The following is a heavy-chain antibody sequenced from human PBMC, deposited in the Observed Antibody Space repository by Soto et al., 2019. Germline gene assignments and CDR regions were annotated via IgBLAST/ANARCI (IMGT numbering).Heavy chain of an antibody. D-gene: IGHD1-20*01. CDR3: AKDAVPYNGKWDWFDS. CDR1: KFTFSDFA. Sequence: DVQLLESGGGLVQPGGSLTLSCAASKFTFSDFAMSWVRQAPGKGLEWVSSIGGRGTDTYHADSVKGRFTISRDHSKNTLFLQMDGLRDEDTAVYYCAKDAVPYNGKWDWFDSWGQGTLVIVSS. V-gene: IGHV3-23*01. CDR2: IGGRGTDT. J-gene: IGHJ5*01.